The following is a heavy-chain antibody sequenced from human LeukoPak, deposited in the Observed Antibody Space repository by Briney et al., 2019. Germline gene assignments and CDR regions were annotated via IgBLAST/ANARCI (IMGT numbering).Heavy chain of an antibody. CDR1: GYTLTELS. J-gene: IGHJ5*02. CDR2: FYPEGGET. CDR3: ATYLPMVRGVLPWFDP. V-gene: IGHV1-24*01. Sequence: WASVNVSCKVSGYTLTELSMHWVRQAPGKGLEWMGGFYPEGGETIYAQKFQGRVTMTEDTSTDTAYMELRSLRSEDTAVYYCATYLPMVRGVLPWFDPWGQGTLVTVSS. D-gene: IGHD3-10*01.